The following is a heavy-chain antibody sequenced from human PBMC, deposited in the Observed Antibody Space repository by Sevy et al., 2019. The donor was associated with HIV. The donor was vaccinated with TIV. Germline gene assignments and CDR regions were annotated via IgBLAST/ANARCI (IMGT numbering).Heavy chain of an antibody. CDR3: XKDINRGCDGVNCYPYYYYFYGLDV. J-gene: IGHJ6*02. V-gene: IGHV3-9*01. CDR1: GFPFNDHA. CDR2: ISWNSRNI. D-gene: IGHD2-21*01. Sequence: GGSLRLSCAASGFPFNDHAMHWVRQVPGKGLEWVSGISWNSRNIGYAVSVKGRFTISRDNARHSLFLEMNSLRPEDXXXXXXXKDINRGCDGVNCYPYYYYFYGLDVWGQGTTVTVSS.